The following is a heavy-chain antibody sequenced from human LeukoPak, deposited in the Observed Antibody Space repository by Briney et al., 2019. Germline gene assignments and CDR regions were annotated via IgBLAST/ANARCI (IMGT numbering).Heavy chain of an antibody. D-gene: IGHD2-2*01. CDR2: IYPGDSDT. J-gene: IGHJ4*02. Sequence: GESLKISCKGSGYSFTAYWIGWVRQMPGKGLAWMGIIYPGDSDTRYSPSFQGHVTISVDKSINTAYLQWSSLKASDTAMYYCARREYCSDTTCSACLDYWGQGTMVTVSS. V-gene: IGHV5-51*01. CDR1: GYSFTAYW. CDR3: ARREYCSDTTCSACLDY.